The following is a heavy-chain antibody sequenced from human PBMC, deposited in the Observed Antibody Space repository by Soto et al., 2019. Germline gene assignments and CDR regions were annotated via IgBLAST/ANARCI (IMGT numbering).Heavy chain of an antibody. CDR2: IYCSGST. Sequence: PSETLSLTCTVSGGSISSSSYYWGWIRQPPGKGLEWIGSIYCSGSTYYNPSLKSRVTISADTSKNQFSLKLSSVTAADTAVYYCATGLLPFDDWGQGTLVTVSS. V-gene: IGHV4-39*01. CDR3: ATGLLPFDD. D-gene: IGHD3-22*01. J-gene: IGHJ4*02. CDR1: GGSISSSSYY.